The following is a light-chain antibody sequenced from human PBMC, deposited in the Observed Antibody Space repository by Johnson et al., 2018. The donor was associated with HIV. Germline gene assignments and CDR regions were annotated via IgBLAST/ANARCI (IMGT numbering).Light chain of an antibody. J-gene: IGLJ1*01. CDR1: SSNIGRNY. CDR2: ENN. Sequence: QSVLTQPPSVYAAPGQKVTISCSGSSSNIGRNYVSWYQQLPGTAPKLLIYENNKRPSGIPDRFSGSKSGTSATLGITGLQTGDEADYYCGTWDSSLSTYVFGSGTKVTVL. V-gene: IGLV1-51*02. CDR3: GTWDSSLSTYV.